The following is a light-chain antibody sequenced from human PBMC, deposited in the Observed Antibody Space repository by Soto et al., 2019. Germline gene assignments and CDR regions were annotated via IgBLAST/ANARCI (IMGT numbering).Light chain of an antibody. CDR1: ESVSSAY. J-gene: IGKJ5*01. V-gene: IGKV3-20*01. CDR3: QHYGGSFT. CDR2: GAS. Sequence: EIVLTQSPGTLSLSPGERATLSCRASESVSSAYLAWYQHKPGQAPRLLIFGASGRATAIPDRFSGSGSGTDFTLTISRLEPEDFAVYYCQHYGGSFTFGQGTRLEIK.